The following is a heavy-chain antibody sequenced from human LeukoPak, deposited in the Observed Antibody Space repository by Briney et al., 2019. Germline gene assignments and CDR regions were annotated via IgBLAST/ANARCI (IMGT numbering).Heavy chain of an antibody. J-gene: IGHJ4*02. D-gene: IGHD2-21*01. CDR1: GYTFTSYA. V-gene: IGHV1-3*01. Sequence: ASVKVSCTASGYTFTSYAMHWVRQAPGQRLEWMGWINAGNGNTKYSQKFQGRVTTTRDTSASTAYMELSSLRSEDTAVYYCAREKSPPWYLMSDCFDYWGQGTLVTVSS. CDR2: INAGNGNT. CDR3: AREKSPPWYLMSDCFDY.